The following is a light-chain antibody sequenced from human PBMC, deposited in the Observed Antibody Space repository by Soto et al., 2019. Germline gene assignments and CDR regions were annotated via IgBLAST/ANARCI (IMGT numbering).Light chain of an antibody. CDR1: QSIGTW. J-gene: IGKJ4*01. CDR3: QQVNTYPVT. Sequence: DIQMTQSPSTLSASVGDRVTITCRASQSIGTWLAWYQERPGKAPKLLIYKASTLERGVPSRFSGSGSGTEFTLTISSLQPDDFATYYCQQVNTYPVTFGGGTKVEI. V-gene: IGKV1-5*03. CDR2: KAS.